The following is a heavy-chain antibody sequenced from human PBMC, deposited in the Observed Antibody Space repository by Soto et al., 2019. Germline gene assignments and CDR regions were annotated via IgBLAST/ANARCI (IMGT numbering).Heavy chain of an antibody. CDR1: GFIVSSSY. CDR2: LYSDGRT. J-gene: IGHJ4*02. D-gene: IGHD6-25*01. CDR3: ARCSGWDGQCYFDC. V-gene: IGHV3-53*02. Sequence: DVQLVETGGGLIQPGGSLRLSCAASGFIVSSSYMSWVRQAPGKGLEWVSVLYSDGRTYYADSVKGRFTISRDNSKNTLYLQMNSLSAEDTAVDYCARCSGWDGQCYFDCWGQGTLGTVSS.